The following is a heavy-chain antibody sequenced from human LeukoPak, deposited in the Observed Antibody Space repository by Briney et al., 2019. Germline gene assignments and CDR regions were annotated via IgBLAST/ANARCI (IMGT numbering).Heavy chain of an antibody. CDR2: ISGSGGTA. D-gene: IGHD3-22*01. CDR3: AKGHYYDSYGQYSYAEF. V-gene: IGHV3-23*01. J-gene: IGHJ4*02. Sequence: GGSLRLSCAASGFTFSIYAMSWVRQAPGKGLEWVSAISGSGGTAYYADSVKGRFTISRDNSKNTLYLQMNSLRADDTAVYYCAKGHYYDSYGQYSYAEFWGQGILVTVSS. CDR1: GFTFSIYA.